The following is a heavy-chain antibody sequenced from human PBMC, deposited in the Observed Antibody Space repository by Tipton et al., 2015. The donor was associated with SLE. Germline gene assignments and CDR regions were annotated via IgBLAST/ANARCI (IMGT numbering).Heavy chain of an antibody. J-gene: IGHJ4*02. CDR3: ARHPHYDFWSGPFDY. V-gene: IGHV4-34*01. CDR1: GGSFSGYY. D-gene: IGHD3-3*01. Sequence: LRLSCAVYGGSFSGYYWSWIRQPPGKGLEWIGEINHRGSTNYNPSPKSRVTISVDTSKNQFFLKLSSVTAADTAVYYCARHPHYDFWSGPFDYWGQGTLVTVSS. CDR2: INHRGST.